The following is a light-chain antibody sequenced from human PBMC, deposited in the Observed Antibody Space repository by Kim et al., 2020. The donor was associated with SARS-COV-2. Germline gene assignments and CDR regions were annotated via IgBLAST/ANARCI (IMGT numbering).Light chain of an antibody. J-gene: IGKJ2*01. CDR3: QQFYNTPYT. CDR1: QSVLYSSKNKNY. Sequence: DIVMAQSPDSLAMSLGERATINCKSSQSVLYSSKNKNYLAWYQQKPGQPPKLLIYWASTRESGVPGRFSGSGSGTDFTLTISSLQAEDVAVYYCQQFYNTPYTFGQGTKLEI. CDR2: WAS. V-gene: IGKV4-1*01.